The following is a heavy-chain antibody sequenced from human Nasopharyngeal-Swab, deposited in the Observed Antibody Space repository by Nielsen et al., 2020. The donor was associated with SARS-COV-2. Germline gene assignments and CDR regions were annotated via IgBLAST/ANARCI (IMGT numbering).Heavy chain of an antibody. V-gene: IGHV3-9*01. CDR3: AKARIAEAGSLVGLDY. Sequence: SLKISCSASGFTFDDYAMHWVRQAPGKGLEWVSSINWTSGSIGYADSVTGRFTISRDNAKNSVYLQMNSLRAEDTALYYCAKARIAEAGSLVGLDYWGQGTLVTVSS. D-gene: IGHD6-19*01. J-gene: IGHJ4*02. CDR1: GFTFDDYA. CDR2: INWTSGSI.